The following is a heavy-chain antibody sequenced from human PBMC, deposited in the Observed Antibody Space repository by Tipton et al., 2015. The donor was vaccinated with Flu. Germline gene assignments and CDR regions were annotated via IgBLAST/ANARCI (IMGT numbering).Heavy chain of an antibody. Sequence: LRLSCAVSGGSISSGGYSWIWIRQPPGKGLEWIGYIYHSGSTYYNASLKSRVTTSVDRSKNQFSLKLSSVTAADTAVYYCARSTPIAATGWGMDVWGQGTTVTVSS. D-gene: IGHD6-13*01. CDR2: IYHSGST. J-gene: IGHJ6*02. CDR1: GGSISSGGYS. V-gene: IGHV4-30-2*01. CDR3: ARSTPIAATGWGMDV.